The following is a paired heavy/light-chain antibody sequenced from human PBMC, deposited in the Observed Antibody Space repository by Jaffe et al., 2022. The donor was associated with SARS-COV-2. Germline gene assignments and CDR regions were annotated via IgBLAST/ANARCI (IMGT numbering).Heavy chain of an antibody. Sequence: DVHLVESGGGLVQPGGSLRLSCAVSGFTLGSYWMTWVRQAPGKGLEWVANINADGSEKYYVDSVKGRFTISRDNAKNSLYLQMDSLGAEDTAVYYCARDPIRRDRYNFDYWGQGTLVTVSS. V-gene: IGHV3-7*03. J-gene: IGHJ4*02. CDR1: GFTLGSYW. CDR3: ARDPIRRDRYNFDY. D-gene: IGHD1-1*01. CDR2: INADGSEK.
Light chain of an antibody. CDR2: SAS. V-gene: IGKV1D-12*01. CDR3: QQAASFPLT. CDR1: QSVSSW. J-gene: IGKJ4*01. Sequence: DIQMTQSPSSVSASVGDRVTINCRASQSVSSWLAWYQQKPGKAPKLLIYSASSLQSGVPSRFSGSGSGTDFTLTISSLQPEDFATYYCQQAASFPLTFGGGTKV.